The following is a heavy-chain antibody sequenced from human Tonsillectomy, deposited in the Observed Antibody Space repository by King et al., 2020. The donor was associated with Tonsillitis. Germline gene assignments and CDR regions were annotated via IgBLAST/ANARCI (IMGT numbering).Heavy chain of an antibody. CDR2: IIPILGKA. CDR3: ARDNVLSYDSSGYYGS. V-gene: IGHV1-69*09. CDR1: GGTFSSYA. D-gene: IGHD3-22*01. J-gene: IGHJ4*02. Sequence: VQLVESGAEVKKPGSSVKVSCKASGGTFSSYAISWVRQAPGQGLEWMGRIIPILGKANYAQQFQGRVTITADKSTSTAYMELSSLRSEDTAVYYCARDNVLSYDSSGYYGSWGQGTLVTVSS.